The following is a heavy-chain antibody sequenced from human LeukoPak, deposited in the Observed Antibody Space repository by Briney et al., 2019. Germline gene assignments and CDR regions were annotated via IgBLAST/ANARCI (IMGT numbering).Heavy chain of an antibody. CDR3: ATKSSYYYGSGSYPDY. J-gene: IGHJ4*02. V-gene: IGHV1-69-2*01. CDR2: VDPEDGET. D-gene: IGHD3-10*01. CDR1: GYTFTDYY. Sequence: GASVKVSCKASGYTFTDYYMHWVQQAPGKGLEWMGRVDPEDGETIYAEKFQGRVTITADTSTDTAYMELSSLRSEDTAVYYCATKSSYYYGSGSYPDYWGQGTLVTVSS.